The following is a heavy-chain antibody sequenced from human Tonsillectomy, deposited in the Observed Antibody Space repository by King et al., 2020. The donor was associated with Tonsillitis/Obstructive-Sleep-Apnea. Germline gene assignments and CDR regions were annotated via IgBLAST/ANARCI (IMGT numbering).Heavy chain of an antibody. CDR3: AHRRNRGYSYGSYYFDY. D-gene: IGHD5-18*01. CDR2: NYWDVVK. Sequence: TLKESGPTLVKPTQTLTLTCTFSGFSLSTSVVGVGWIRQPPGKALEWLALNYWDVVKRYSPSLKSSLTITNDTSKNQVVLTMTNMDPVDTATYYGAHRRNRGYSYGSYYFDYWGQGTLVTVSS. CDR1: GFSLSTSVVG. V-gene: IGHV2-5*02. J-gene: IGHJ4*02.